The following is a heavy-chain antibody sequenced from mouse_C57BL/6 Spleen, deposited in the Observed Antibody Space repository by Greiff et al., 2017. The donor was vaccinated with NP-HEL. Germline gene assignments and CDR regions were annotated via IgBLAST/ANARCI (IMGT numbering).Heavy chain of an antibody. V-gene: IGHV1-55*01. J-gene: IGHJ2*01. CDR1: GYTFTSYW. CDR3: ARSRAYGSSLDY. Sequence: VQLQQSGAELVKPGASVKMSCKASGYTFTSYWITWVKQRPGQGLEWIGDIYPGSGSTNYNEKFKSKATLTVDTSSSTAYMQISSLISEDAAVYYCARSRAYGSSLDYWGQGTTLTVSS. D-gene: IGHD1-1*01. CDR2: IYPGSGST.